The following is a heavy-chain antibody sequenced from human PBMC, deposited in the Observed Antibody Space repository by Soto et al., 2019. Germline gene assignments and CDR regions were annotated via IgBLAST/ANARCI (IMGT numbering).Heavy chain of an antibody. CDR2: INHSGST. CDR1: GGSFSGYY. D-gene: IGHD3-3*01. Sequence: QVQLQQWGAGLLKPSETLSLTCAVYGGSFSGYYWSWIRQPPGKGLEWIGEINHSGSTNYNPSLKSRVTISVDTSKNQFSLKLSSVTAADTAVYYCAREGGITILGVVISRDAFDIWGQGTMVTVSS. CDR3: AREGGITILGVVISRDAFDI. V-gene: IGHV4-34*01. J-gene: IGHJ3*02.